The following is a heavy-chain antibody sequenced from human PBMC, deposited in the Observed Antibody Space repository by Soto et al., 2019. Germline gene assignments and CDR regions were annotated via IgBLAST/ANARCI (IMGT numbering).Heavy chain of an antibody. Sequence: GGSLRLSCAASGFTFSSYGMHGVRQAPGKGLEWVAVIWYDGSNKYYADSVKGRFTISRDNSKNTLYLQMNSLRAEDTAVYYCVRQYSAYDIWGQGTTVTVSS. D-gene: IGHD5-18*01. CDR3: VRQYSAYDI. CDR2: IWYDGSNK. CDR1: GFTFSSYG. J-gene: IGHJ3*02. V-gene: IGHV3-33*01.